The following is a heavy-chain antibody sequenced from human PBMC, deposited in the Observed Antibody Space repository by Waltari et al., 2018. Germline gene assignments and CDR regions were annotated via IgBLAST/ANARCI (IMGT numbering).Heavy chain of an antibody. V-gene: IGHV4-34*01. Sequence: QVQLQQWGAGLLKPSETLSLTCAVYGGSFSGYYWRWIRQPPGKGLEWIGEIKHSGSTNYNPSLKSRVTISVDTSKNQFSLKLSSVTAADTAVYYCARGRSIAARYYWFDPWGQGTLVTVSS. CDR1: GGSFSGYY. CDR2: IKHSGST. J-gene: IGHJ5*02. CDR3: ARGRSIAARYYWFDP. D-gene: IGHD6-6*01.